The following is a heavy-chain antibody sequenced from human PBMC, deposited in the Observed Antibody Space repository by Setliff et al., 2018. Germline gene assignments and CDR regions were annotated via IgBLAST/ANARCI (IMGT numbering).Heavy chain of an antibody. CDR1: GSNFAESI. CDR3: ARAGMASLHRKGVFEH. V-gene: IGHV1-46*01. D-gene: IGHD3-10*01. J-gene: IGHJ4*02. Sequence: ASVKVSFKASGSNFAESIVSWVRQAPGQGLECLGIINPGGGSSSSTEKFQGRVTMTRDTSTSTVYLEVTSLRSEDTAVYYCARAGMASLHRKGVFEHWGQGTLVTVSS. CDR2: INPGGGSS.